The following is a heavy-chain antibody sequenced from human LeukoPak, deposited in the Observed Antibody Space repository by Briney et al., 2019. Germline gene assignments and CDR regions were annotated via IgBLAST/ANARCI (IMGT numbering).Heavy chain of an antibody. V-gene: IGHV4-31*03. CDR3: ARGYDGSGYPHHVDY. Sequence: SETLSLTCTVSGGSISSGGYYWSWIRQHPGKGLEWIGYIYYSGSTYYNPSLKSRVPISVDTSKNQFSLKLSSVTAADTAVYYCARGYDGSGYPHHVDYWGQGTLVTVSS. D-gene: IGHD3-22*01. J-gene: IGHJ4*02. CDR2: IYYSGST. CDR1: GGSISSGGYY.